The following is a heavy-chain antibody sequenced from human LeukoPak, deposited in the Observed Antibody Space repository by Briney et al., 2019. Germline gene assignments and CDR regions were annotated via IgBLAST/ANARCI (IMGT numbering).Heavy chain of an antibody. CDR1: GFTFSSYG. CDR3: ARGRAAAGHFDL. CDR2: ISGSGGST. D-gene: IGHD6-13*01. Sequence: GGTLRLSCAASGFTFSSYGMSWVRQAPGKGLEWVSAISGSGGSTYYADSVKGRFTISRDSAKNSLYLQMNSLRAEDTAVYYCARGRAAAGHFDLWGQGTLVTVSS. V-gene: IGHV3-23*01. J-gene: IGHJ4*02.